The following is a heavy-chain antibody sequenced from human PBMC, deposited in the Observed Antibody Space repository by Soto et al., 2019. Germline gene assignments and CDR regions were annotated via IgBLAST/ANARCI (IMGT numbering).Heavy chain of an antibody. CDR3: ASAGVDLGWDAFDI. CDR2: INSDGSST. J-gene: IGHJ3*02. CDR1: GFTFSSYW. D-gene: IGHD3-16*01. V-gene: IGHV3-74*01. Sequence: GGSLRLSCAASGFTFSSYWMHWVRQAPGKGLVWVSRINSDGSSTSYADSVKGRFTISRDNAKNTLYLQMNSLRAEDTAVYYCASAGVDLGWDAFDIWGQGTMVTVSS.